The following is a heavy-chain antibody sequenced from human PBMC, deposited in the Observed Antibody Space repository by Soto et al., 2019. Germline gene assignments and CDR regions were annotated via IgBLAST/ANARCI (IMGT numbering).Heavy chain of an antibody. D-gene: IGHD3-3*01. CDR1: GLSITTTGVG. CDR3: AQRRQLGTVFGGVEVWFDT. V-gene: IGHV2-5*01. Sequence: QITLQESGPTVVEPTETLTLTCTFSGLSITTTGVGVGWIRQPPGKALEWLAIIYWIGDPRYNPALRHSLTIAKDTPNNHVVLTVTNMESVDTALYFCAQRRQLGTVFGGVEVWFDTWGQGTMVSVSS. CDR2: IYWIGDP. J-gene: IGHJ5*02.